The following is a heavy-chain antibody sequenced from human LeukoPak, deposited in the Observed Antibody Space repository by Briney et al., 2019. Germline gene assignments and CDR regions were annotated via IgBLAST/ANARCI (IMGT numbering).Heavy chain of an antibody. V-gene: IGHV4-59*01. D-gene: IGHD3-10*01. CDR1: SASISTYY. CDR2: IYYSGST. CDR3: ARSTMVRGVITNDAFDI. Sequence: PSETLSLTCTVSSASISTYYWSWIRQPPGKGLEWIGYIYYSGSTNYNPSLKSRVTISVDTSKNQFSLKLSSVTAADTAVYYCARSTMVRGVITNDAFDIWGQGTMVTVSS. J-gene: IGHJ3*02.